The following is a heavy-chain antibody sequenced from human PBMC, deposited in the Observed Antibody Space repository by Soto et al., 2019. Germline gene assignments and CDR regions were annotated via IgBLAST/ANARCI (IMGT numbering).Heavy chain of an antibody. J-gene: IGHJ6*02. Sequence: QVQLQESGPGLVKPSQTLSLTCTVSGGSISSGGYYWSWIRQHPGQGLEWIWYIYYSGSAYYNSSLKSRVTISVDTSKNQFSLKLSSVTAADTAVYYCARAYGSGYMDVWGQGTTVTVSS. CDR1: GGSISSGGYY. D-gene: IGHD3-10*01. CDR2: IYYSGSA. CDR3: ARAYGSGYMDV. V-gene: IGHV4-31*03.